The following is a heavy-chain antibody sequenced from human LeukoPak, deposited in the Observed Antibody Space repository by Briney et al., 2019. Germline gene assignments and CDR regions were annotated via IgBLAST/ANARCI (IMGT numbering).Heavy chain of an antibody. Sequence: SETLSLTCTVSGGSISSYYWSWIRQPPGKGLEWIGYIYYSGSTNYNPSLKSRVIISVDTSKNQFSLKLSSVTAADTAVYYCARNYYDSSGYYYGDWFDPWGQGTLVTVSS. V-gene: IGHV4-59*08. CDR1: GGSISSYY. D-gene: IGHD3-22*01. CDR2: IYYSGST. J-gene: IGHJ5*02. CDR3: ARNYYDSSGYYYGDWFDP.